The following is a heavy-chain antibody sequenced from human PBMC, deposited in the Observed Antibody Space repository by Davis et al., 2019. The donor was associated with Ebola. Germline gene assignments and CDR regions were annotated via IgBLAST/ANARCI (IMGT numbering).Heavy chain of an antibody. CDR3: ARVGEWFGELLYRADWFDP. CDR1: GFTFSSFA. V-gene: IGHV3-64D*06. CDR2: ISSSGGST. J-gene: IGHJ5*02. Sequence: GESLKISCSASGFTFSSFAMHWVRQAPGKGLKYVSAISSSGGSTYYADSVKGRFTISRDSSKNTLHLQMSSLRAEDTAVYYCARVGEWFGELLYRADWFDPWGQGTLVTVSS. D-gene: IGHD3-10*01.